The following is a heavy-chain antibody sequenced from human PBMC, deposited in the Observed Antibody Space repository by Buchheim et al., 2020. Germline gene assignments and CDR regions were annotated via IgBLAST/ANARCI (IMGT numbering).Heavy chain of an antibody. CDR2: IYHSGST. Sequence: QVQLQESGPGLVKPSQTLSLTCTVSGGSISSGGYYWSWIRQHPGKGLEWIGYIYHSGSTYQNPSLKSRVTISVDTSKNQFSLKLSSVTAADTAVYYCASLRYYYDSSGYDYYYYGMDVWGQGTT. CDR1: GGSISSGGYY. V-gene: IGHV4-31*03. D-gene: IGHD3-22*01. J-gene: IGHJ6*02. CDR3: ASLRYYYDSSGYDYYYYGMDV.